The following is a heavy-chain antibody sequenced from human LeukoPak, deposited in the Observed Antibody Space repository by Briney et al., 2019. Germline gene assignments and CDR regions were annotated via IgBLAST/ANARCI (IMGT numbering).Heavy chain of an antibody. Sequence: SETLSLTCTVSGGSISSGGYYWSWIRQHPGKGLEWTGYIYYSGSTYYNPSLKSRVTISVDTSKNQFSLKLSSVTAADTAVYYCARDHGDHDAFDIWGQGTMVTVSS. CDR3: ARDHGDHDAFDI. D-gene: IGHD3-10*01. J-gene: IGHJ3*02. CDR2: IYYSGST. V-gene: IGHV4-31*03. CDR1: GGSISSGGYY.